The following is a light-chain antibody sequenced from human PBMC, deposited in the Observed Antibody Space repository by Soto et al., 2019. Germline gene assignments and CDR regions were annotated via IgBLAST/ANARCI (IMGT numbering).Light chain of an antibody. Sequence: DIQMTQSPSTLSGSVGDRVTITCRASQTISSWLAWYQQKPGKAPKLLIYKASALTSGVPSRFSGSGSGTEFTLTISSLEPDDFATYYCQRYNIYSEAFGQGTKVELK. CDR2: KAS. J-gene: IGKJ1*01. CDR1: QTISSW. V-gene: IGKV1-5*03. CDR3: QRYNIYSEA.